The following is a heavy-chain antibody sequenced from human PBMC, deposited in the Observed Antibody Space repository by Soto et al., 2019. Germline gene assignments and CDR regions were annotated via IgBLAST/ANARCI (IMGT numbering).Heavy chain of an antibody. D-gene: IGHD3-22*01. V-gene: IGHV3-23*01. Sequence: GGSLRLSCAASGFTFTNYSMSWVSQAPGKGLEWVSGISGSGGSTYYADSVPGRFTISRDNSKNKLYLQMNSLRAEDTAVYYCAKDLRRSGVTMIVVATPLDYWGQGTLVTVSS. J-gene: IGHJ4*02. CDR3: AKDLRRSGVTMIVVATPLDY. CDR2: ISGSGGST. CDR1: GFTFTNYS.